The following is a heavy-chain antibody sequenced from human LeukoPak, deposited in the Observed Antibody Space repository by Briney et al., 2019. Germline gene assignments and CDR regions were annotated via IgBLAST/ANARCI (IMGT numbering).Heavy chain of an antibody. CDR2: IYYSGST. V-gene: IGHV4-31*03. D-gene: IGHD1-26*01. CDR1: GGSISSGGYY. J-gene: IGHJ4*02. CDR3: ARDSGNYYFDY. Sequence: PSETLSLTCTVSGGSISSGGYYWSWIRQHPGKGLEWIGSIYYSGSTYYNPSLKSRVVKSVDTSKNQFSLRLSSVTAADTAVYYCARDSGNYYFDYWGQGTLVTVSS.